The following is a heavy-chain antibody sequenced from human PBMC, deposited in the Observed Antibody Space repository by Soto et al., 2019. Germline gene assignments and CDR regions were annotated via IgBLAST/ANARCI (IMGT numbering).Heavy chain of an antibody. CDR3: ARDLGRYYDFWSGYYTYYYYGMDV. J-gene: IGHJ6*02. CDR2: INTNTGNP. V-gene: IGHV7-4-1*01. D-gene: IGHD3-3*01. Sequence: ASVKVSCKASGYTFTSYAINWVRQAPGQGLEWMGWINTNTGNPTYAQGFTGRFVFSLDTSVSTAYLQICSLKAEDTAVYYCARDLGRYYDFWSGYYTYYYYGMDVWGQGTTVTVSS. CDR1: GYTFTSYA.